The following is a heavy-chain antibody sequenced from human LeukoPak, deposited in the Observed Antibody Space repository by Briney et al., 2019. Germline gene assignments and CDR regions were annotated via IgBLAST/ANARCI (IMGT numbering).Heavy chain of an antibody. J-gene: IGHJ4*02. CDR3: ARVRDVTGLLY. D-gene: IGHD1-14*01. CDR2: ISAYNGNT. V-gene: IGHV1-18*04. Sequence: ASVKVSCKASGYTFTSYGISWVRQAPGQGLEWMGWISAYNGNTNYAQKLQGRVTVTRDTSISTLSMELSRLISDDTAVYYCARVRDVTGLLYWGQGTLVTVSS. CDR1: GYTFTSYG.